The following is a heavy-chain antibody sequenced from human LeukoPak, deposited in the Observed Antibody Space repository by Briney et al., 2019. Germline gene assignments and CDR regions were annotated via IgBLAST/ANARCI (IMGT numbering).Heavy chain of an antibody. CDR2: IKPDGSAE. CDR1: GFTFSSNW. J-gene: IGHJ4*02. D-gene: IGHD6-19*01. Sequence: GGSLRLSCATSGFTFSSNWMSWVRHAPGRGLDWVANIKPDGSAEYYAASVKGRFTVSRDNAKNSLYLQMNSLRVEDTAVYYCARDRGTAVAGTHYFDYWGQGTLVTVSS. V-gene: IGHV3-7*01. CDR3: ARDRGTAVAGTHYFDY.